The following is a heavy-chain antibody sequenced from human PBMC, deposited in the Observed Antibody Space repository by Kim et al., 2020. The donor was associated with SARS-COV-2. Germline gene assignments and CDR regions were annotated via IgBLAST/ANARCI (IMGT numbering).Heavy chain of an antibody. CDR1: GFTFSSYE. V-gene: IGHV3-48*03. D-gene: IGHD6-19*01. CDR3: ARGYSSGWGVTY. Sequence: GGSLRLSCAASGFTFSSYEMNWVRQAPGKWLEWVSYISSRGITIYYADSVKGRFTISRDNAKNSLYLQMNSLRAEDTAIYYCARGYSSGWGVTYWGQGTLVTVSS. CDR2: ISSRGITI. J-gene: IGHJ4*02.